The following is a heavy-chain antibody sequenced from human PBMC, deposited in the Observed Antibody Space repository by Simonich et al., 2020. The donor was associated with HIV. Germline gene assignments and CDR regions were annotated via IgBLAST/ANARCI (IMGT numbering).Heavy chain of an antibody. J-gene: IGHJ4*02. Sequence: EVQLVESGGGLVQPGRSLRLSCAASGLTFYDYAMHWVRQAPGKGLEWVAVSSLNSGSIGYADSVKGRFTISRDNAKNSLYLQMNSLRAEDTALYYCAKDKGAYYGSGSPVYWGQGTLVTVSS. CDR1: GLTFYDYA. D-gene: IGHD3-10*01. V-gene: IGHV3-9*01. CDR2: SSLNSGSI. CDR3: AKDKGAYYGSGSPVY.